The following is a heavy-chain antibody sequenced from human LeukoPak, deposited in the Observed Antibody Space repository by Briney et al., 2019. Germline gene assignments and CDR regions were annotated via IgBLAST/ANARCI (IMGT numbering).Heavy chain of an antibody. V-gene: IGHV3-23*01. D-gene: IGHD6-19*01. CDR2: ISGSGGST. J-gene: IGHJ4*02. CDR3: AKERYSSGWFDY. CDR1: GFTFSTYA. Sequence: GGSLRLSCAASGFTFSTYAMSWVRQAPGKGLEWVSAISGSGGSTHYADSVKGRFTISRDNSKNTLYLQMNSLRADDTAAYYCAKERYSSGWFDYWGQGTLVTVSS.